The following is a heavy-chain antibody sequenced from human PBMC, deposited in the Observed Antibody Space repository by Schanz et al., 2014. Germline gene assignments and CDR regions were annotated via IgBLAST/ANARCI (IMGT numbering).Heavy chain of an antibody. CDR2: MNESHSTI. D-gene: IGHD3-10*01. Sequence: EVQLLESGGGLVQPGGSLRLSCAASGFSFSSYAMRWVRQARGKGLEWVSAMNESHSTIYYADSVRGRFTISRDNAENTLFLQMNSLRAEDTAVYHCVSSGSYSSYAFWGQGTLVTVSS. J-gene: IGHJ4*02. V-gene: IGHV3-23*01. CDR1: GFSFSSYA. CDR3: VSSGSYSSYAF.